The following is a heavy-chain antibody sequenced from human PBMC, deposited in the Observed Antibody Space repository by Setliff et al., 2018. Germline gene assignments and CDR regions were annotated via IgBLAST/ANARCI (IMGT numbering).Heavy chain of an antibody. D-gene: IGHD3-3*01. J-gene: IGHJ4*02. CDR3: ARGRDFWSGYLVY. V-gene: IGHV1-8*01. CDR2: MNPNSGNT. Sequence: ASVKVSCKVSGYTLTELSMHWVRQASGQGLEWMGWMNPNSGNTGSTQKFQGRVTMTRNTSTSTAYMELSRLTSEDTAVYYCARGRDFWSGYLVYWGQGTLVTVPQ. CDR1: GYTLTELS.